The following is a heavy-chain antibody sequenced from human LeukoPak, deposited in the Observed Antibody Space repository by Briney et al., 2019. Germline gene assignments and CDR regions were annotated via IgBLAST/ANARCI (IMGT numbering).Heavy chain of an antibody. CDR2: IYYSGST. J-gene: IGHJ4*02. D-gene: IGHD1-1*01. CDR1: GDSISSFY. CDR3: ARGTTPTSY. V-gene: IGHV4-59*01. Sequence: PSETLSLTCTVSGDSISSFYWSWIRQPPGKGLEWIGYIYYSGSTNYNPSLKSRVTISIYTSKNQFSLNLTSVTAADTAVYFCARGTTPTSYWGQGALVTVSS.